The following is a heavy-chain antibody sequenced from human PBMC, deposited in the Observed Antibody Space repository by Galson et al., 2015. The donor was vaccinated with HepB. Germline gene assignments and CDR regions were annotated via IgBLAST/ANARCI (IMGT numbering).Heavy chain of an antibody. V-gene: IGHV6-1*01. Sequence: CAISGDSVSSNSAAWNWIRQPPSRGLEWLGRTYYRSKWYNDYAVSVKSRITVNPDTSKNQFSLQLNSVTPEDTAVYYCARDGPAVSVFAYWGQGTLVAVSS. CDR2: TYYRSKWYN. CDR3: ARDGPAVSVFAY. CDR1: GDSVSSNSAA. D-gene: IGHD5/OR15-5a*01. J-gene: IGHJ4*02.